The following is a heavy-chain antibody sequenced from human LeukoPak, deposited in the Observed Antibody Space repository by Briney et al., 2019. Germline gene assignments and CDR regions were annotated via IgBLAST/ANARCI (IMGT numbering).Heavy chain of an antibody. D-gene: IGHD6-13*01. CDR2: ISSSSSTI. Sequence: PGGSLRLSCAASGFTFSSYSMNWVRQAPGKGLEWVSYISSSSSTIYHADSVKGRFTISRDNAKNSLYLQMNSLRAEDTAVYYCARDGGQGIAAEVDYWGQGTLVTVSS. J-gene: IGHJ4*02. CDR1: GFTFSSYS. V-gene: IGHV3-48*01. CDR3: ARDGGQGIAAEVDY.